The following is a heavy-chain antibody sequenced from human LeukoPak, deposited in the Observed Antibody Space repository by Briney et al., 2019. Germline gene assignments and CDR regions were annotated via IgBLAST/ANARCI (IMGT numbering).Heavy chain of an antibody. CDR1: GGSISSYY. D-gene: IGHD2-15*01. J-gene: IGHJ3*02. CDR3: ARDGSGPQGGDAFDI. Sequence: SETLSLTCTVSGGSISSYYWSWIRQPPGKGLEWIGYIYYSGSTNYNPSLKSRVTISVDTSKNQFSLKLSSVTAADTAVYYCARDGSGPQGGDAFDIWGQGTMVTVSS. V-gene: IGHV4-59*01. CDR2: IYYSGST.